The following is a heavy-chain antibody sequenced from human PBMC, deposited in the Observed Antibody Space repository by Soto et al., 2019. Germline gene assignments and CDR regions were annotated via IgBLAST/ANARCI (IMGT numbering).Heavy chain of an antibody. CDR2: FDPSGVAT. D-gene: IGHD3-10*01. CDR1: GYTFTSYF. Sequence: QVQLVQSGAEVKKPGASVKVSCKASGYTFTSYFIHWVRQAPGQGLEWMGVFDPSGVATNTAQKFQGRLTMTRDTSTSTVYFDLTSLGSDDTALYYCARVSRGDCDIGGQGTLFTVSS. CDR3: ARVSRGDCDI. J-gene: IGHJ3*02. V-gene: IGHV1-46*01.